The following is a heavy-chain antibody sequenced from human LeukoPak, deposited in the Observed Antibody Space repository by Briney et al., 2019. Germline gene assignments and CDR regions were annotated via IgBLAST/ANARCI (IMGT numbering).Heavy chain of an antibody. D-gene: IGHD5-24*01. CDR3: AKSERWPDY. CDR1: GFTFSSYG. J-gene: IGHJ4*02. Sequence: PGGSLRLSCAASGFTFSSYGMHWVRQAPDKGLEWVAVISYDGSNKYYADSVKGRFTISRDNSKNTLYLQMNSLRAEDTAVYYCAKSERWPDYWGQGTLVTVSS. CDR2: ISYDGSNK. V-gene: IGHV3-30*18.